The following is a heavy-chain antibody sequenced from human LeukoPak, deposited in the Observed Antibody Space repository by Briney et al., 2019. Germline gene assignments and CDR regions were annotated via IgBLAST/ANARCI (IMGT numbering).Heavy chain of an antibody. CDR3: ATESSRSSAY. CDR2: ISRSGSSI. D-gene: IGHD6-6*01. J-gene: IGHJ4*02. CDR1: GFTFNNYA. V-gene: IGHV3-48*01. Sequence: GGSLRLSCAASGFTFNNYAMNWVRQAPGKGLEWVSHISRSGSSIFYADSVKGRFTIFRDNGKNSLYLQMSSLRAEDTAVYYCATESSRSSAYSGQGTLVTVSS.